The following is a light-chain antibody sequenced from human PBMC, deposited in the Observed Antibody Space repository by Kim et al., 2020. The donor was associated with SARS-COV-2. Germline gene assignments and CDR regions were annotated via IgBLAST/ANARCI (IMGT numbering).Light chain of an antibody. CDR1: VLAKKF. Sequence: SYELTQPSSVSVSPGQTGRITCSGDVLAKKFARWFQHKPGQAPVLLIYKDTERPSGIPERFSGSSSGTTVTLTITGAQVEDEADYYCYSAVDNKGVFGRGTQLTVL. CDR3: YSAVDNKGV. V-gene: IGLV3-27*01. CDR2: KDT. J-gene: IGLJ3*02.